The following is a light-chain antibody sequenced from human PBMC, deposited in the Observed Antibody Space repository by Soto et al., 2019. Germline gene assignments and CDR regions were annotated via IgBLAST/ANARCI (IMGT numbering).Light chain of an antibody. CDR2: DAS. Sequence: EIVLTQSPATLSLSPGERATLSCRASQSVSNYLAWFQQKPGQAPSLLIYDASNRATGIPARFSGSGSGTDFTITISSLEPEDFAVYYCQQRSSWPLLTSGGGTKVEI. J-gene: IGKJ4*02. CDR3: QQRSSWPLLT. CDR1: QSVSNY. V-gene: IGKV3-11*01.